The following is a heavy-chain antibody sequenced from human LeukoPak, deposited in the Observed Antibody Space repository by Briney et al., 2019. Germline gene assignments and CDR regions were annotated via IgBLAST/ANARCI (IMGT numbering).Heavy chain of an antibody. CDR2: IYTSGST. V-gene: IGHV4-61*02. CDR3: ARERPPADFWSGSLGYYFDY. Sequence: SETLSLTCTVSGGSISSGSYYWSWIRQPAGEALEWIGRIYTSGSTNYNPSLKSRVTISVDTSKNQFSLKLSSVTAADTAVYYCARERPPADFWSGSLGYYFDYWGQGTLVTVSS. J-gene: IGHJ4*02. D-gene: IGHD3-3*01. CDR1: GGSISSGSYY.